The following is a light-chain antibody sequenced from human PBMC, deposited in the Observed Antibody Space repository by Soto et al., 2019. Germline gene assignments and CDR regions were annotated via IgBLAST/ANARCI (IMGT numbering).Light chain of an antibody. V-gene: IGKV3-20*01. CDR3: QQYGSSHT. CDR1: QSVTSTY. Sequence: EIVFTLSPGTLSLSPGERATLSCRASQSVTSTYLAWYQQKPGQAPRLLIYGASSRAIGIPDRFSGSVSGSDFILTINRLEPEDFAVYYCQQYGSSHTFGQGTRLEI. CDR2: GAS. J-gene: IGKJ5*01.